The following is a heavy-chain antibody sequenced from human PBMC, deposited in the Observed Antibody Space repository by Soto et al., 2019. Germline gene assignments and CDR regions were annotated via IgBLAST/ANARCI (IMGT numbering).Heavy chain of an antibody. V-gene: IGHV4-31*03. D-gene: IGHD3-3*02. J-gene: IGHJ6*03. CDR2: IYYSGST. Sequence: QVQLQESGPGLVKPAQTLSLTCTVSGGSISSGGYYWSWIRQHPGKGLEWIGYIYYSGSTYYNPSLKSRVTISVDTFKNQFSLKLSSVTAADTAVYYCAREISSRRTSPHMDVWGKGTTVTVSS. CDR3: AREISSRRTSPHMDV. CDR1: GGSISSGGYY.